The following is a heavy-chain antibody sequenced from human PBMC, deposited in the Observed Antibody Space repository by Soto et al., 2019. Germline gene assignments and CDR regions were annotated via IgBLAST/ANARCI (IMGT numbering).Heavy chain of an antibody. J-gene: IGHJ4*02. D-gene: IGHD5-12*01. V-gene: IGHV1-69*02. Sequence: QVQLVQSGAEVKKPGSSVKVSCKASGGTFSSYTISWVRQAPGQGLEWMGRIIPILGIANYAQKFQGRVTITADKSTSTAYMELSSLRSEDTAVYYCARGGHRSSGYNNETDYWGQGTLVTVSS. CDR1: GGTFSSYT. CDR3: ARGGHRSSGYNNETDY. CDR2: IIPILGIA.